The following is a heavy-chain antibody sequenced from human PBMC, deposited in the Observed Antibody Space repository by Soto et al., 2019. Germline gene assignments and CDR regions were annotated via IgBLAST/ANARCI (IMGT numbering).Heavy chain of an antibody. Sequence: SETLSITCTVSGGSISSYYWSWIRQPAGKGLEWIGRIYTSGSTNYNPSLKSRVTMSVDTSKNQFSLKLSSVTAADTAVYYCARDLTYSSGWYDWFDPWGQGTLVTVSS. CDR1: GGSISSYY. V-gene: IGHV4-4*07. CDR2: IYTSGST. D-gene: IGHD6-19*01. CDR3: ARDLTYSSGWYDWFDP. J-gene: IGHJ5*02.